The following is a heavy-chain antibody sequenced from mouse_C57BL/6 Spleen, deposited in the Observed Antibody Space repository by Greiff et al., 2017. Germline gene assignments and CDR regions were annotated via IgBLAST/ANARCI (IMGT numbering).Heavy chain of an antibody. D-gene: IGHD1-1*01. CDR2: IYPGGGDT. Sequence: VQLQQSGAELVKPGASVKISCKASGYAFSSYWMNWVKQRPGKGLEWIGQIYPGGGDTNYNGKFKGKATLTADKSSSTAYMQLSSLTSEDSAVYFCAREGGSSHLYFDVWGTGTTVTVSS. J-gene: IGHJ1*03. CDR1: GYAFSSYW. V-gene: IGHV1-80*01. CDR3: AREGGSSHLYFDV.